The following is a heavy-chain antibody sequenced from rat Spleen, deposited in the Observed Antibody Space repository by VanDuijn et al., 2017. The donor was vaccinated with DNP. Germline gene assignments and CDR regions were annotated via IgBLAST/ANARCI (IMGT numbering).Heavy chain of an antibody. V-gene: IGHV5-25*01. CDR3: ATHNLWAPGPFAY. D-gene: IGHD4-6*01. J-gene: IGHJ3*01. Sequence: EVQLVESGGGLVQPGRSLKLSCAASGFTFSNYYMAWVRQAPKKGLEWVAAISPSGSRTYYRDSVKGRFTISRDDAKSSLYLQMNSLRSEDTATYYCATHNLWAPGPFAYWGQGTLVTVSS. CDR2: ISPSGSRT. CDR1: GFTFSNYY.